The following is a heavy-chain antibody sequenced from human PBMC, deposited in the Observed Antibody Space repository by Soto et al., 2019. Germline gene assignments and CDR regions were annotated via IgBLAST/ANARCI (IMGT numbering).Heavy chain of an antibody. Sequence: SETLSLTCTVSGGSISSGDYYWSWIRQPPGKGLEWIGYIYYSGSTYYNPSLKSRVTISVDTSKNQFSLKLSSVTAADTAVYYCARGSTGTTGNDYWGQGTLVTVYS. D-gene: IGHD1-1*01. J-gene: IGHJ4*02. CDR3: ARGSTGTTGNDY. V-gene: IGHV4-30-4*01. CDR1: GGSISSGDYY. CDR2: IYYSGST.